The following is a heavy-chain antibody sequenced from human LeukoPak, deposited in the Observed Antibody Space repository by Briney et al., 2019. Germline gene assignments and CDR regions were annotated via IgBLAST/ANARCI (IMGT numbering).Heavy chain of an antibody. D-gene: IGHD5-18*01. Sequence: PGGSLRLSCAASGFTFSSYAMSWVRQAPGKGLEWVSGINWNGGSTGYADSVKGRFTISRDNAKNSLYLQMNSLRAEDTALYYCARVGGGYSYGPPDHWGQGTLVTVSS. V-gene: IGHV3-20*04. CDR1: GFTFSSYA. CDR2: INWNGGST. J-gene: IGHJ4*02. CDR3: ARVGGGYSYGPPDH.